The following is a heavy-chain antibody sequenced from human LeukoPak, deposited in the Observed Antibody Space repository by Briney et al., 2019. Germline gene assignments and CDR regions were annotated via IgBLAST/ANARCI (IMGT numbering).Heavy chain of an antibody. V-gene: IGHV4-39*02. CDR1: GGSISSSSYY. J-gene: IGHJ3*02. CDR2: IYYSGST. CDR3: ARDEEVAGIQGDAFDI. D-gene: IGHD6-19*01. Sequence: PSETLSLTCTVSGGSISSSSYYWGWIRQPPGKGLEWIGSIYYSGSTYYNPSLKSRVTISVDTSKNQFSLKLSSVTAADTAVYYCARDEEVAGIQGDAFDIWGQGTMVTVSS.